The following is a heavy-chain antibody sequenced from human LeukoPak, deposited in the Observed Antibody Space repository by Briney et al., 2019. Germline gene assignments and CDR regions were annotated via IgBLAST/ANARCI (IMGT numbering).Heavy chain of an antibody. V-gene: IGHV4-34*01. Sequence: SETLSLTCAVYGGSFSGYYRSWIRQTPRKGLEGIGEINHSGNTNYNPSLESRVTISADTSKNQFSLNLGSVTAADTAIYYCARGLRFIQGPGYYYMDVWGKGTTVTVSS. CDR2: INHSGNT. D-gene: IGHD3-16*02. CDR3: ARGLRFIQGPGYYYMDV. J-gene: IGHJ6*03. CDR1: GGSFSGYY.